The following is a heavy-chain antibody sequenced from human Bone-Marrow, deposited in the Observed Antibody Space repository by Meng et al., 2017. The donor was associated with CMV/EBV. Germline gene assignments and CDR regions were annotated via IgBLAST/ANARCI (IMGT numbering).Heavy chain of an antibody. CDR2: IKQDGSEK. J-gene: IGHJ4*02. CDR1: GFTFSSYW. CDR3: AITYYYGSGSYG. V-gene: IGHV3-7*03. D-gene: IGHD3-10*01. Sequence: GESLKFSCAASGFTFSSYWMSWVRQAPGKGLEWVANIKQDGSEKYYVDSVKGRFTISRDNAKNSLYLQMNSLRAEDTALYYCAITYYYGSGSYGWGQGTLVTVSS.